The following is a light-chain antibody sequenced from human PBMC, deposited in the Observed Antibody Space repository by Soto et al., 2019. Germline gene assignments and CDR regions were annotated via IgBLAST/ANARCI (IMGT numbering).Light chain of an antibody. CDR1: QSTSTW. CDR2: EAS. J-gene: IGKJ1*01. Sequence: DIQMTQSPSTLSASVGDRVTITCRASQSTSTWLAWYQQRPGKTPKLLISEASKLESGVPSRVSGSGSGTECTLTISTLQPADFATYYCQQYITYSYAFDQGTKVEIK. V-gene: IGKV1-5*03. CDR3: QQYITYSYA.